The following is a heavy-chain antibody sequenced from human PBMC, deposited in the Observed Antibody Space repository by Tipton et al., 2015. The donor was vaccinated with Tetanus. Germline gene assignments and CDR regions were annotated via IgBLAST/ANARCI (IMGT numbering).Heavy chain of an antibody. CDR1: GGSLSRYY. CDR3: AREPAATGTSLFNY. J-gene: IGHJ4*02. D-gene: IGHD6-13*01. V-gene: IGHV4-34*01. CDR2: VDDSGST. Sequence: GLVKPSDTLSLTCAVYGGSLSRYYWTWIRQPPGKGLEWIGEVDDSGSTNYSPSLKSRVTISLDTSKNEFSLTLSSVTAADTAMYYCAREPAATGTSLFNYWGQGALVTVSS.